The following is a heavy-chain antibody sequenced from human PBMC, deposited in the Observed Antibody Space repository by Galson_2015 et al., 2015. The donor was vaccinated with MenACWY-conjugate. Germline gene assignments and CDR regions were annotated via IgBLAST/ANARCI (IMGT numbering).Heavy chain of an antibody. CDR1: GFAFADYL. V-gene: IGHV3-49*03. CDR3: TRADHRYCGRTNCPFDH. Sequence: SLRLSCATSGFAFADYLMGWFRQAPGKGLEWVGYIQSKNYGANTQYAASVKDRFTISRDDSRSIAYLQMNSLKAEDTAVYYCTRADHRYCGRTNCPFDHWGQGTPVTVSS. D-gene: IGHD2-2*01. CDR2: IQSKNYGANT. J-gene: IGHJ4*02.